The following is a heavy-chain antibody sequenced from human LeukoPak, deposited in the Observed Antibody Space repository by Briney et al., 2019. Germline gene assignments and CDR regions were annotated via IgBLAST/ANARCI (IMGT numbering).Heavy chain of an antibody. D-gene: IGHD5-12*01. CDR1: GYTFTCCS. V-gene: IGHV1-68*01. Sequence: ASVKVSFKASGYTFTCCSLHWLQQAPGQGLERMRWITLYNGNTKHAKKFQGRVTITRDMSLRTVYIELSSLRSEDSAVYYWAREGRGYSGYDYGCYYYGMDVWGQGTTATVSS. CDR2: ITLYNGNT. CDR3: AREGRGYSGYDYGCYYYGMDV. J-gene: IGHJ6*02.